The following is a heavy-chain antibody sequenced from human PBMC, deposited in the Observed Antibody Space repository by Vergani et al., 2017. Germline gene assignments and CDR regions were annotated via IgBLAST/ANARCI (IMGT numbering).Heavy chain of an antibody. V-gene: IGHV1-24*01. CDR2: FDPEDGET. D-gene: IGHD3-10*01. CDR1: GYTLTELS. Sequence: QVQLVQSGAEVKKPGASVKVSCKVSGYTLTELSMHWVRQAPGKGLEWMGGFDPEDGETIYAQKFQGRVTMTEDTSTDTAYMELSSLRSEDTAVYYCATMGITMVRGVDWFDPWGQGTLVTVSS. CDR3: ATMGITMVRGVDWFDP. J-gene: IGHJ5*02.